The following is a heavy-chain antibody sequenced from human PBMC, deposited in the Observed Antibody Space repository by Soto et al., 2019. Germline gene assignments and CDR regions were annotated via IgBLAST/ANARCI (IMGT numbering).Heavy chain of an antibody. CDR1: GGTFSSYA. Sequence: GASVKVSCKASGGTFSSYAISWVRQAPGQGLEWMGGIIPIFGTANYAQKFQGRVTITADESTSTAYMELSSLRSEDTAMYYCAREGPVAAAGSYNWFDPWGQGLLVTV. CDR2: IIPIFGTA. D-gene: IGHD6-13*01. CDR3: AREGPVAAAGSYNWFDP. V-gene: IGHV1-69*13. J-gene: IGHJ5*02.